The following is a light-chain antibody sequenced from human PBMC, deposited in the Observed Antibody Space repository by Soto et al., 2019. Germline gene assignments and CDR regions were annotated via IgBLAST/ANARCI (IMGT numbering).Light chain of an antibody. CDR2: AAS. V-gene: IGKV1-39*01. CDR1: EKMTRY. J-gene: IGKJ1*01. CDR3: QQSYSTPRT. Sequence: DIQLIQSPSSLSASVGDRVTITCRANEKMTRYLNWYQQKPGKAPKLLIYAASNLQSGVPSRFSGSGSGADFSLTISSLQPEDSATYYCQQSYSTPRTFGQGTKVEVK.